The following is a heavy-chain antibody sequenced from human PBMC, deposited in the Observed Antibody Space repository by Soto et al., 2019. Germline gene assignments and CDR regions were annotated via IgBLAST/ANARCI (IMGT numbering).Heavy chain of an antibody. V-gene: IGHV3-21*01. CDR2: ISSSSSYI. J-gene: IGHJ3*02. CDR3: ARGATGPWDAFDI. CDR1: GFTFSSYS. Sequence: EVQLVESGGGLVKPGGSLRLSCAASGFTFSSYSMNWVRQAPGKGLEWVSSISSSSSYIYYADSVKGRFTISRDNAKNSLYLQMNSLRAEDTAVYYCARGATGPWDAFDIWGQGTMVTVSS.